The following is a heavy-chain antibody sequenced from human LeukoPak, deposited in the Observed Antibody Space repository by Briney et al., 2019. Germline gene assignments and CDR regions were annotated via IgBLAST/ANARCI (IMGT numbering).Heavy chain of an antibody. CDR3: ARAGTLNVLLKAIDAFDI. V-gene: IGHV1-2*02. CDR2: INPNSGGT. Sequence: GASVKVSCKASGGTFSSYAISWVRQAPGQGLEWMGWINPNSGGTNYAQKFQGRVTMTRDTSISTAYMELSRLRSDDTAVYYCARAGTLNVLLKAIDAFDIWGQGTMVTVSS. J-gene: IGHJ3*02. CDR1: GGTFSSYA. D-gene: IGHD3-10*01.